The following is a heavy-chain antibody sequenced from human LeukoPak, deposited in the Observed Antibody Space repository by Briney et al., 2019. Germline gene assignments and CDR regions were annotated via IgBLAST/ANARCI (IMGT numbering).Heavy chain of an antibody. J-gene: IGHJ4*02. V-gene: IGHV1-69*13. Sequence: ASVRVSCKASGGTFSSYAISWVRQAPGQGLEWMGGIIPIFGTANYAQKFQGRVTITADESTSTAYMELSSLRSEDTAVYYCASWYYDFWSGYYTGSFDYWGQGTLVTVSS. CDR3: ASWYYDFWSGYYTGSFDY. CDR1: GGTFSSYA. D-gene: IGHD3-3*01. CDR2: IIPIFGTA.